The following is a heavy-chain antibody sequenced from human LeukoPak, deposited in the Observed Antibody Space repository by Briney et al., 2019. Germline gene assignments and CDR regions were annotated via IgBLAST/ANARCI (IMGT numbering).Heavy chain of an antibody. CDR1: GYSFTSYW. CDR2: IYPRDSTT. Sequence: GESLKISCKGSGYSFTSYWIGWVRQMPGKGLEWMGIIYPRDSTTRYSPAFEGQVTISVDKSITTAYLQWSSLQASDTAIYYCARRAIIQGTSALDFWGQGTVVTVSS. J-gene: IGHJ4*02. V-gene: IGHV5-51*01. D-gene: IGHD3-3*01. CDR3: ARRAIIQGTSALDF.